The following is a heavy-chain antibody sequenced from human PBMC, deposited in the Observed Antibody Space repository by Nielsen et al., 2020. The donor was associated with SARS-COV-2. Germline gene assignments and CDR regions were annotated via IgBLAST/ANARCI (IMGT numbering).Heavy chain of an antibody. Sequence: GESLKISCAASGFTFSSYGMHWVRQAPGKGLEWVAVISYDGSNKYYADSVRGRFTISRDNAKNSLYLQMNSLRAEDTALYYCAKDPGYYYYGMDVWGQGTTVTVSS. CDR3: AKDPGYYYYGMDV. J-gene: IGHJ6*02. CDR1: GFTFSSYG. V-gene: IGHV3-30*18. CDR2: ISYDGSNK.